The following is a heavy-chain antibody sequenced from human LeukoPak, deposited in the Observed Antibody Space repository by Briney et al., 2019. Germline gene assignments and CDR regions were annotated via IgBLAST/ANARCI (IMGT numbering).Heavy chain of an antibody. CDR1: DGSFSGYY. D-gene: IGHD3-3*01. Sequence: PSETLSLTCAVYDGSFSGYYWSWIRQPPGKGLEWIGEINHSGSTNYNPSLKSRGTISLDTSKSQFSLKVRYVTAADTAVYYCARGLNDSWTGENYWGQGTLVTVSS. V-gene: IGHV4-34*01. CDR2: INHSGST. CDR3: ARGLNDSWTGENY. J-gene: IGHJ4*02.